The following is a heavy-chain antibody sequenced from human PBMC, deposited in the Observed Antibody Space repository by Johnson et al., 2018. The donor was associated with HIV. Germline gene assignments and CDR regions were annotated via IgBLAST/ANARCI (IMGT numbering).Heavy chain of an antibody. D-gene: IGHD5-24*01. J-gene: IGHJ3*02. CDR3: AKADRVRYGAGAFDI. CDR2: IRYDGSNK. V-gene: IGHV3-30*02. CDR1: GFTFSSYG. Sequence: QVQLVESGGGVVQPGGSLRLSCAASGFTFSSYGMHWVRQAPGKGLEWVAFIRYDGSNKYYADSVKGRFTISRDNSKNTLYLQMNSLRAEDTAVYYCAKADRVRYGAGAFDIWGQGTMVTVSS.